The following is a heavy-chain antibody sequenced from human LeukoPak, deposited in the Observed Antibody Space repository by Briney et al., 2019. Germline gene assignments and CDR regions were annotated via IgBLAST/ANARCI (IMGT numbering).Heavy chain of an antibody. J-gene: IGHJ3*02. Sequence: GGSLRLSCAASGFTFDDYAMHWVRQAPGKGLEWVSGITWDSTGIGYADSVEGRFTISRDNAKNSLYLQMNSLRTEDVALYYCAKSAGYSSGGPFDIWGQGTMVTVSS. CDR1: GFTFDDYA. CDR2: ITWDSTGI. D-gene: IGHD6-19*01. CDR3: AKSAGYSSGGPFDI. V-gene: IGHV3-9*03.